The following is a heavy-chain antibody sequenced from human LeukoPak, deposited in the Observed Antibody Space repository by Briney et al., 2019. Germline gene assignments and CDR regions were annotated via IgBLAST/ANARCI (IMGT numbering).Heavy chain of an antibody. D-gene: IGHD3-22*01. Sequence: GGSLRLSCAASGFTFSSYEMNWVRQAPGKGLEWVSAISGSGGSTYYADSVKGRFTISRYNSKNTLYLQMNSLRAEDTAVYYCAKTYYYDSSGYYPYFDYWGQGTLVTVSS. CDR3: AKTYYYDSSGYYPYFDY. J-gene: IGHJ4*02. CDR2: ISGSGGST. V-gene: IGHV3-23*01. CDR1: GFTFSSYE.